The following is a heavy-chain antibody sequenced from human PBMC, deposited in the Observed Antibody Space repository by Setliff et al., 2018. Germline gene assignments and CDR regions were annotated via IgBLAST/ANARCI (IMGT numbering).Heavy chain of an antibody. Sequence: ASVQVSCKASGSTFTNYAMTWMRQAPGQGLEYMGWINTNTGNPIYAQGFTGRFVFSLDTSVSTAYLQISSLKSEDTAVYYCARGSRFGTIVYKGDYYMDVWGKGTTVTVS. D-gene: IGHD3-10*01. CDR1: GSTFTNYA. V-gene: IGHV7-4-1*02. CDR3: ARGSRFGTIVYKGDYYMDV. CDR2: INTNTGNP. J-gene: IGHJ6*03.